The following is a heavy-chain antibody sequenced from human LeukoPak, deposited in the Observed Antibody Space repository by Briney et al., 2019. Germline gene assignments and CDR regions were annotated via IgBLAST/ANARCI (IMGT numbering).Heavy chain of an antibody. CDR3: VHSSGCYSVDY. CDR1: GGSISSSSYY. CDR2: IYYSGST. Sequence: SETLSLTCTVSGGSISSSSYYWGWIRQPPGKGLEWIGSIYYSGSTYYNPSLKSRVTISVDTSKNQFSLKLSSVTAADTAVYYCVHSSGCYSVDYWGQGTLVTVSS. D-gene: IGHD3-22*01. J-gene: IGHJ4*02. V-gene: IGHV4-39*01.